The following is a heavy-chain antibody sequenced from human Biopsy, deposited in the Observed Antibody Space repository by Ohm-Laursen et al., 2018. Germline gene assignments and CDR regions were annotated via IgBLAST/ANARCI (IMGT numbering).Heavy chain of an antibody. CDR2: IRPLNGDT. J-gene: IGHJ4*02. CDR3: ARGEVTFGELIVSLDS. D-gene: IGHD3-16*02. Sequence: SSVKVSCNPSGYNFISYSINWVRQAPGQGLEWMGWIRPLNGDTKYGQKFRDRVTMTTDTSTSTVYMELTSLRSDDTAVYYCARGEVTFGELIVSLDSWGQGTLVTVSS. CDR1: GYNFISYS. V-gene: IGHV1-18*01.